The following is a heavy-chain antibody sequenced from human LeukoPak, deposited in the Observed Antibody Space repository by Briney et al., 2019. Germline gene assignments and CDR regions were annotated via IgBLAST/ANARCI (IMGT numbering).Heavy chain of an antibody. CDR3: ARDVSSWLDN. V-gene: IGHV4-30-4*07. CDR1: GGSISSGSYS. CDR2: IYYSGST. J-gene: IGHJ4*02. D-gene: IGHD6-13*01. Sequence: PSETLSLTCAVSGGSISSGSYSWSWIRQPPGKGPEWIGYIYYSGSTHYNPSLRSRVTISVDTSKNQFSLKLSSVTAADTAVYYCARDVSSWLDNWGQGTLVTVSS.